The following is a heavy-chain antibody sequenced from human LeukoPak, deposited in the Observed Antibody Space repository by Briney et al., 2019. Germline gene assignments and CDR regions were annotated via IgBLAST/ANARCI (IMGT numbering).Heavy chain of an antibody. V-gene: IGHV3-23*01. CDR3: ARVGWELLSYFDY. CDR2: ISGSGGST. Sequence: GGSLRLSCAASGFTFSSYAMSWVRQAPGKGLEWVSAISGSGGSTYYADSVKGRFTISRDNAKNSLYLQMDSLRAEDTAVYYCARVGWELLSYFDYWGQGTLVTVSS. D-gene: IGHD1-26*01. J-gene: IGHJ4*02. CDR1: GFTFSSYA.